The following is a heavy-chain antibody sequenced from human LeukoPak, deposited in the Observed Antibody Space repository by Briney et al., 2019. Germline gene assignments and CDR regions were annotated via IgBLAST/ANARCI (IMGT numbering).Heavy chain of an antibody. J-gene: IGHJ4*02. CDR3: VREILYCSGGSCYRGPFDN. V-gene: IGHV4-30-4*01. D-gene: IGHD2-15*01. CDR2: IFHRGGT. Sequence: SETPSLTCTVSNDSISSGDYYWNWIRQPPGKGLEWIGYIFHRGGTSCNPSLKSRILFSVDTSQNQFSLTLNSVTAADTAVYYCVREILYCSGGSCYRGPFDNWGQGTLVTVSA. CDR1: NDSISSGDYY.